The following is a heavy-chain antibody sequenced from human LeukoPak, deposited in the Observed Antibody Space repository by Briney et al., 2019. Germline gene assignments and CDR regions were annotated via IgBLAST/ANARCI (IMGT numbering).Heavy chain of an antibody. D-gene: IGHD7-27*01. CDR3: ARLDWGSGGSGSFDY. CDR1: GGSISSDAYR. J-gene: IGHJ4*02. Sequence: SETLSFTCTVSGGSISSDAYRWGWIRQPPGKGLEWIGNIYYSGYTYYNPSLKSRVTISVDTSKNQPSLKLTSVTAAGTAVYYCARLDWGSGGSGSFDYWGQGTLVTVSS. V-gene: IGHV4-39*01. CDR2: IYYSGYT.